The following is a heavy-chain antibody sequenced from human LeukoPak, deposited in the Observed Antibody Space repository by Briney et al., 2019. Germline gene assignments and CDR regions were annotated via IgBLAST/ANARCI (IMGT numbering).Heavy chain of an antibody. CDR1: GFMLSSTW. D-gene: IGHD6-13*01. J-gene: IGHJ4*02. CDR2: INSDATST. Sequence: GGSLRLSCAASGFMLSSTWMHWVRQAPGKGLVWVSRINSDATSTSYADSVRGRFTISRDDAKNTMNLQMNSLRAEDTAMYYCVRGSPGYSSSWHAYWGQGTLVTVSS. V-gene: IGHV3-74*01. CDR3: VRGSPGYSSSWHAY.